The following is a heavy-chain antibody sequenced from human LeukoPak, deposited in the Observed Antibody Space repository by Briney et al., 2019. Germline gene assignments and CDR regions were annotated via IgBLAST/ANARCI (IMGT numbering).Heavy chain of an antibody. D-gene: IGHD2-15*01. Sequence: GESLRLSCAASGFTFSSYAMGWVRQAPGKGLEWVSAISGSGSSIYYADSVKGRFTSSRDNSKNTLYLQMSSLRAEDTAVYYCAKGTVGYCSGGSCYPLDYWGQGTLVTVSS. J-gene: IGHJ4*02. V-gene: IGHV3-23*01. CDR1: GFTFSSYA. CDR3: AKGTVGYCSGGSCYPLDY. CDR2: ISGSGSSI.